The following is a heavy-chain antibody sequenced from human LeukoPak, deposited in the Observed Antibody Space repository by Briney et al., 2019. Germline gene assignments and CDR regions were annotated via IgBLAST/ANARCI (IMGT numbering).Heavy chain of an antibody. Sequence: PGRSLRLSCAASGFTFDDYAMHWVRHAPGEGLEWVSGISWNSGSIGYADSVKGRFTISRDNAKNSLYLQMNSLRAEDTALYYCAKSPAVAGTGYFDYWGQGTLVTVSS. J-gene: IGHJ4*02. CDR2: ISWNSGSI. V-gene: IGHV3-9*01. CDR3: AKSPAVAGTGYFDY. D-gene: IGHD6-19*01. CDR1: GFTFDDYA.